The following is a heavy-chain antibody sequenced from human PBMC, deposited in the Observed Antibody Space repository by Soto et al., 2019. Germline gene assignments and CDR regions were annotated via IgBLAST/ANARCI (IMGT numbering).Heavy chain of an antibody. Sequence: ASVKVSCKASGYTFTSYYMYWVRQAPGQGLEWMGIINPSDGKTNYGQKFQGRVTMTRDTSTNTVYMELSSLRSEDTAVYYCARSISMIVVVPAGPFDYWGQGTLVTVSS. D-gene: IGHD3-22*01. CDR3: ARSISMIVVVPAGPFDY. V-gene: IGHV1-46*01. CDR2: INPSDGKT. J-gene: IGHJ4*02. CDR1: GYTFTSYY.